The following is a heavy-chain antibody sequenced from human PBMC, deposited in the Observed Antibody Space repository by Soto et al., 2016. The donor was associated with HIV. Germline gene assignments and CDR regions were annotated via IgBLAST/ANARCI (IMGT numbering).Heavy chain of an antibody. CDR3: ARGAGMSY. J-gene: IGHJ4*02. CDR1: GFIVSSHY. D-gene: IGHD3-10*01. CDR2: IYSGGDT. Sequence: VQLVETGGGVIQPGESLRLSCAASGFIVSSHYMSWVRQAPGKGLEWVSVIYSGGDTYYADSVKGRFTISRDTSDNMLFLQMDSLRADDTAVYYCARGAGMSYWGQGNPGHRLL. V-gene: IGHV3-53*02.